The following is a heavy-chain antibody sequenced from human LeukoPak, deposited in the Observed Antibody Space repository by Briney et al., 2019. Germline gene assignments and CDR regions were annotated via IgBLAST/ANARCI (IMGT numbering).Heavy chain of an antibody. Sequence: ASVTVSCTASGYPFTSYGVSWVRQAPGQGLEWLGWISGYNGNTNYAQKLQGRVTMTTDTSTNTAYMELRNLRSDDTAVYYCARGRLGGDYYYYGMDVWGQGTTVTIS. CDR1: GYPFTSYG. V-gene: IGHV1-18*01. CDR3: ARGRLGGDYYYYGMDV. J-gene: IGHJ6*02. D-gene: IGHD7-27*01. CDR2: ISGYNGNT.